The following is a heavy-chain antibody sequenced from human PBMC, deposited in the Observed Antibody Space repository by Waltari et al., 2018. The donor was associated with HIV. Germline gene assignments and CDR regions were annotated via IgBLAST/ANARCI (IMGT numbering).Heavy chain of an antibody. V-gene: IGHV4-34*01. CDR3: ARVPYDSSGYSDY. Sequence: QVQLQQWGAGLLKPSETLSLTCAVYGGSFSGYYWSWIRQPPGKGLEWIGEINHSGSTNYNPSLKSRVTISVDTSKNQFSLKLSSVTAADTAVYYCARVPYDSSGYSDYWGQGTLVTVSS. CDR2: INHSGST. D-gene: IGHD3-22*01. CDR1: GGSFSGYY. J-gene: IGHJ4*02.